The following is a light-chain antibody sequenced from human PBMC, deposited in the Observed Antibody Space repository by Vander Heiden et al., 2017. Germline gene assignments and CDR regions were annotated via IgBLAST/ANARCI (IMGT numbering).Light chain of an antibody. CDR1: QFIDKY. CDR3: QQSDNTPPWT. V-gene: IGKV1-39*01. Sequence: DVQMTQSPSSLSASVGDRVTITCRASQFIDKYLNWYQQKAGKAPKLLIYAASSLQSGVPSRFSGSGSGTDFTLTISTLQPEDFATYYCQQSDNTPPWTFGQGTKVEIK. J-gene: IGKJ1*01. CDR2: AAS.